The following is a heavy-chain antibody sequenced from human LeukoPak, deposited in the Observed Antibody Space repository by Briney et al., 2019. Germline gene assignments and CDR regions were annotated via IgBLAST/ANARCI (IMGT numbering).Heavy chain of an antibody. CDR3: ARDPIAAYDILTGFWFDP. D-gene: IGHD3-9*01. CDR1: GYTFTVYY. Sequence: ASVKVSCKASGYTFTVYYMHWVRQAPGQGLEWMGWINPNSGGTNYAQKFQGRVTMTRDTSISTAYMELSRLRSDDTAVYYCARDPIAAYDILTGFWFDPWGQGTLVTVSS. J-gene: IGHJ5*02. V-gene: IGHV1-2*02. CDR2: INPNSGGT.